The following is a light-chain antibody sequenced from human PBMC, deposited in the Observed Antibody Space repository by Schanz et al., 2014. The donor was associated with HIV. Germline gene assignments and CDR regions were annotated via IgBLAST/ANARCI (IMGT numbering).Light chain of an antibody. CDR1: SSNIGSHY. CDR2: RNN. V-gene: IGLV1-47*01. J-gene: IGLJ3*02. Sequence: QSVLTQPPSASGTPGQRVTISCSGSSSNIGSHYVYWYHQLPGTAPKLLIYRNNQRPSGVPDRLSGSKSGTSASLAITGLQAEDEADYYCQSYDSGLSGWVFGRGTKLTVL. CDR3: QSYDSGLSGWV.